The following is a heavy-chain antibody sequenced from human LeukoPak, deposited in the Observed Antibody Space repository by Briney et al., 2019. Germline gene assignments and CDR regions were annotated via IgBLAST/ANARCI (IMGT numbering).Heavy chain of an antibody. V-gene: IGHV3-7*01. Sequence: PGGSLRLSCAASGFTFSTSWMSWVRQAPGKGLEWVAKMIYDGRLIYYVDFVKGRFTISIDNAKNSLYLQMNSLRAEDTAVYYCARDPSYGALDYWGQGTLVTVSS. CDR2: MIYDGRLI. CDR3: ARDPSYGALDY. CDR1: GFTFSTSW. J-gene: IGHJ4*02. D-gene: IGHD4-17*01.